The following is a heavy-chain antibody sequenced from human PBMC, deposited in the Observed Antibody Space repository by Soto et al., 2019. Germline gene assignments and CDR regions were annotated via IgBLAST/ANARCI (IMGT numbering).Heavy chain of an antibody. CDR3: AKAMVGDSFDI. J-gene: IGHJ3*02. CDR2: ISYDGSNK. V-gene: IGHV3-30*18. Sequence: QVQLVESGGGVVQPGRSLRLSCAASGFTFSSYGMHWVRQAPGKGLEWVAVISYDGSNKYYADSVKGRFTISRDNSKNTLYLQMNSLRAEDTAVYYCAKAMVGDSFDICGQGTMVTVSS. CDR1: GFTFSSYG. D-gene: IGHD2-15*01.